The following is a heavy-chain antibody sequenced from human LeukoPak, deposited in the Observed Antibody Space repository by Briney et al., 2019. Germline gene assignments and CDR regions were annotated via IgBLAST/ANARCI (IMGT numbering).Heavy chain of an antibody. CDR1: GYTFTSYY. V-gene: IGHV1-46*01. Sequence: ASVMVSCKASGYTFTSYYMHWVRQAPGQGLEWMGIINPSGGSTSYAQKFQGRVTMTRDTSTSTVYMELSSLRSEDTAVYYCARDGRVVPAARAASDYWGQGTLVTVSS. J-gene: IGHJ4*02. CDR2: INPSGGST. D-gene: IGHD2-2*01. CDR3: ARDGRVVPAARAASDY.